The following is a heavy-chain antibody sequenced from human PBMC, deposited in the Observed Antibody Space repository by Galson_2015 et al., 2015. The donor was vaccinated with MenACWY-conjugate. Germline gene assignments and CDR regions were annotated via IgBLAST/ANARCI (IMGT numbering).Heavy chain of an antibody. Sequence: SVKVSCTASGYTFSSYDMHWVRQAPGKGLEWMGIINPSGGGTSYAQKFKGRVTMTRDKSTSTVYMEQNSLRSEDPAVYYWSIEGYCSSSTCCLAFFDYWGQGTLVTVSS. CDR3: SIEGYCSSSTCCLAFFDY. CDR1: GYTFSSYD. CDR2: INPSGGGT. V-gene: IGHV1-46*01. J-gene: IGHJ4*02. D-gene: IGHD2-2*01.